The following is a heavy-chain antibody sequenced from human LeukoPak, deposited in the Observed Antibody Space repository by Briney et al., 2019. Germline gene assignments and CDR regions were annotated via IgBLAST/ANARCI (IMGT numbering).Heavy chain of an antibody. J-gene: IGHJ4*02. CDR3: AKTTRGQNNEDY. D-gene: IGHD3-10*01. V-gene: IGHV3-7*01. CDR1: GFTFSSYW. Sequence: GGSLRLSCAASGFTFSSYWMSWVRQAPGKGLEWVANIKQDGSEKYYVDSVEGRFTISRVNAKNSLYLQMNSLRAEDTAVYYCAKTTRGQNNEDYWGQGTLVTVSS. CDR2: IKQDGSEK.